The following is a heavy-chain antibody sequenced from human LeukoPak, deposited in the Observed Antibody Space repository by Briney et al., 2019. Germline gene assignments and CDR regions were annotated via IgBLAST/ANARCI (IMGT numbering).Heavy chain of an antibody. CDR1: GFTFSSYA. V-gene: IGHV3-30-3*01. CDR2: ISYDGSNK. CDR3: ARERLKGTHDY. J-gene: IGHJ4*02. Sequence: GGSLRLSCAASGFTFSSYAMHWVRQAPGKGLEWVAVISYDGSNKYYADSVKGRFTISRDNSKNTLYLQMNSLRAEDTAVYYCARERLKGTHDYWGQGTLVTVSS.